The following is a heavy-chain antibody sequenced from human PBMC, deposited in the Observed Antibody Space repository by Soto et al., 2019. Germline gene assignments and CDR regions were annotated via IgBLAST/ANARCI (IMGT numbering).Heavy chain of an antibody. CDR2: INPSGGST. CDR1: VYTFTSYY. V-gene: IGHV1-46*01. D-gene: IGHD6-13*01. CDR3: ARDFAGIAAAGN. J-gene: IGHJ4*02. Sequence: GASVKVSCKASVYTFTSYYMHWVRQAPGQGLEWMGIINPSGGSTSYAQKFQGRVTMTRDTSTSTVYMELSSLRSEDTAVYYCARDFAGIAAAGNWGQGTLVTVSS.